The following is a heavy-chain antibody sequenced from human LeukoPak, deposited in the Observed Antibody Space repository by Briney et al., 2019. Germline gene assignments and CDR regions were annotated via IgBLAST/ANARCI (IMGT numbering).Heavy chain of an antibody. D-gene: IGHD1-26*01. J-gene: IGHJ4*02. CDR1: GFTFSSYG. Sequence: PGWSLRLSCAASGFTFSSYGMHWVRQAPGKGLEWVAVIWYDGSNKYYADSVKGRFTISRDNSKNTLYLQMNSLRAEDTAVYYCARGLKKWELLSPFDYWGQGTLITVSS. V-gene: IGHV3-33*01. CDR2: IWYDGSNK. CDR3: ARGLKKWELLSPFDY.